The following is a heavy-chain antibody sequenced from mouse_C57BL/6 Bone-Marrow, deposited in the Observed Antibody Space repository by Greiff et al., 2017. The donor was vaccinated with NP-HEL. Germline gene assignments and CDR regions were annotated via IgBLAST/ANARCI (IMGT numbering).Heavy chain of an antibody. CDR1: GYTFTSYW. Sequence: QVQLQQPGAELVKPGASVKLSCKASGYTFTSYWMQWVKQRPGQGLEWIGEIDPSDSYTNYNQKFKGKATLTVDTSSSPAYMQLSSLTSEDSAVYYCARGAWFAYWGQGTLVTVSA. J-gene: IGHJ3*01. V-gene: IGHV1-50*01. CDR2: IDPSDSYT. CDR3: ARGAWFAY.